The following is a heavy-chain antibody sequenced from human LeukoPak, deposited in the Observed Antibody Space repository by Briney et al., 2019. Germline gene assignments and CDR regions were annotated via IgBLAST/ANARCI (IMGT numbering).Heavy chain of an antibody. CDR3: ASYAPLSSSIGVFDI. CDR2: FDPEDGET. CDR1: GYTLTELS. J-gene: IGHJ3*02. D-gene: IGHD2-2*01. V-gene: IGHV1-24*01. Sequence: GASVKVSCKVSGYTLTELSMHWVRQAPGKGLEWMGGFDPEDGETIYAQKVQGRVTMTEDTSTDTAYMELSSLRSEDTAVYYCASYAPLSSSIGVFDIWGEGTMVTVSS.